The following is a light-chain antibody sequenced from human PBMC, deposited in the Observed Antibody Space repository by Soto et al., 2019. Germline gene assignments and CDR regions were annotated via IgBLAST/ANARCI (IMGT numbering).Light chain of an antibody. CDR1: QGISSY. J-gene: IGKJ2*01. CDR2: AAS. Sequence: AIRMTQSPSSFSASTGDRVTITCRASQGISSYLAWYQQKPGKAPKLLIYAASTLQSGVPSRVSGSGSGTDFTLTISCLQSEDFATYYFQQYYSYPRTFGQGTKLEIK. V-gene: IGKV1-8*01. CDR3: QQYYSYPRT.